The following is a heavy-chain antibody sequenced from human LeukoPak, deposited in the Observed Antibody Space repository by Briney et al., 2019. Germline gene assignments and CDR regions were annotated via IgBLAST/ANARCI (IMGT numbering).Heavy chain of an antibody. CDR1: GFTFSTSA. CDR2: ISGSGGST. D-gene: IGHD2-2*02. CDR3: AKDGHCSSTSCYTYDY. Sequence: GGSLRLSCAASGFTFSTSAMSWVRQAPGKGLEWVSAISGSGGSTYYADSVKGRFTISRDNSKNTLYLQMNSLRAEDTAVYYCAKDGHCSSTSCYTYDYWGQGTLVTVSS. J-gene: IGHJ4*02. V-gene: IGHV3-23*01.